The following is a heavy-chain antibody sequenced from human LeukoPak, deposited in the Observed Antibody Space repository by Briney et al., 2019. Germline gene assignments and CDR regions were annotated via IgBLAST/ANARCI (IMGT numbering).Heavy chain of an antibody. J-gene: IGHJ4*02. CDR2: ISGSGGST. Sequence: GGSLRLSCAASGFTFSSYAMSWVRQAPGKGLEWVSAISGSGGSTYYADSVTGRFTISRDNAKNSLYLQMNSLRAEDTAVYYCANSGDPFDYWGQGTLVTVSS. D-gene: IGHD1-26*01. CDR1: GFTFSSYA. CDR3: ANSGDPFDY. V-gene: IGHV3-23*01.